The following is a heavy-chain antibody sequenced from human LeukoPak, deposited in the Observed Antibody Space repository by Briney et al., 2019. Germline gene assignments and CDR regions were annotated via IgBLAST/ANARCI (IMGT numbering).Heavy chain of an antibody. CDR2: IIPILGIA. CDR3: ATPKGATDAFDI. D-gene: IGHD1-26*01. J-gene: IGHJ3*02. CDR1: GGTFSSYA. Sequence: GSSVKVSCKASGGTFSSYAFSWVRQAPGQGLEWMGRIIPILGIANYAQKFQGRVTITADKSTSTAYVELSSLRSEDTAVYYCATPKGATDAFDIWGQGTMVTVSS. V-gene: IGHV1-69*04.